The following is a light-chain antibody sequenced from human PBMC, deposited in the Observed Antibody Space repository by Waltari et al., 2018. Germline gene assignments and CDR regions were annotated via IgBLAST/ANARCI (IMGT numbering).Light chain of an antibody. CDR2: DAS. Sequence: EIVLTQSPATLSLSPGERATLSCRASQSVGSYLAWYQQKPGRAPRLLIYDASKRATGTPARFSGSGSGTDFSLSISSLEPEDFVVYYCQQRSNWPPIFTFGPGTKVDIK. J-gene: IGKJ3*01. CDR3: QQRSNWPPIFT. CDR1: QSVGSY. V-gene: IGKV3-11*01.